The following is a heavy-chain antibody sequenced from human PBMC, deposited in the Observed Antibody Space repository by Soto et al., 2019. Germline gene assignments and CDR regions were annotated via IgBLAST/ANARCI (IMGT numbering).Heavy chain of an antibody. CDR3: ARGMNWTDYYYYMDV. Sequence: SETLSLTCAVYGGSFSGYYWSWIRQPPGKGLEWIGEINHSGSTNYNPSLKSRVTISVDTSKNQFSLKLSSVTAADTAVYYCARGMNWTDYYYYMDVWGKGTTVTVSS. CDR1: GGSFSGYY. D-gene: IGHD1-1*01. J-gene: IGHJ6*03. CDR2: INHSGST. V-gene: IGHV4-34*01.